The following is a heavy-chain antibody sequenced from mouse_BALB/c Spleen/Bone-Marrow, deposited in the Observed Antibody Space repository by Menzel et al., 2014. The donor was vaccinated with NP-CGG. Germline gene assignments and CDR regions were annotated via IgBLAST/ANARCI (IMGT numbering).Heavy chain of an antibody. V-gene: IGHV14-3*02. CDR1: GFNIKDTY. D-gene: IGHD2-2*01. J-gene: IGHJ3*01. CDR2: IDPANGNT. CDR3: ARGYDGFAY. Sequence: VQLKESGAELVKPGASVKLSCTASGFNIKDTYMHWVKQRPEQGLEWIGRIDPANGNTKYDPKFQGKATITADTSSNTAYLQLSSLTSEDTAVYYCARGYDGFAYWGQGTLVTASA.